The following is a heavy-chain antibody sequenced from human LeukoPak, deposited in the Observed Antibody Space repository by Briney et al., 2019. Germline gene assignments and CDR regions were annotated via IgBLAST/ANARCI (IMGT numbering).Heavy chain of an antibody. CDR1: GFTFSSYW. CDR2: IKQDGSEK. V-gene: IGHV3-7*01. Sequence: GGSLRLSCAASGFTFSSYWMNWVRQAPGKGLEWVANIKQDGSEKYYVDSVKGRFTISRDNAKNSLYLQMNSLRAEDTAVYYCARHMKYYDILTGYYRGENFDYWGQGTLVTVSS. CDR3: ARHMKYYDILTGYYRGENFDY. D-gene: IGHD3-9*01. J-gene: IGHJ4*02.